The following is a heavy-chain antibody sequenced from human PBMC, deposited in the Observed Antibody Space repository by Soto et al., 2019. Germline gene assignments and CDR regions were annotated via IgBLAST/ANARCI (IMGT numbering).Heavy chain of an antibody. CDR1: GYTFTNYA. J-gene: IGHJ4*02. D-gene: IGHD2-15*01. Sequence: ASVKVSCKTSGYTFTNYAIAWVRQAPGQGLEWMGWTSAYNGDTNYAQKLHGRVTMTTDTSTSTAYMELRSLRSDDTAVYYCARGVYGGYYFDFWGPGTLVTVSS. V-gene: IGHV1-18*01. CDR3: ARGVYGGYYFDF. CDR2: TSAYNGDT.